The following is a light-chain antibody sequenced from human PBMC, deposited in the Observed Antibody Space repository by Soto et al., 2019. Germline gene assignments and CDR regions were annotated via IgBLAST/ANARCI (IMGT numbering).Light chain of an antibody. J-gene: IGKJ1*01. CDR1: QSVSIN. CDR3: QQYGSSPWT. Sequence: EIVMTQSPATLSLSPGERATLSCRASQSVSINLAWYQQKPGQAPRLLFYGASTRATGIPARFSGSGSGTDFTLTISRLEPEDFAVYYCQQYGSSPWTFGQGTKVDIK. CDR2: GAS. V-gene: IGKV3-15*01.